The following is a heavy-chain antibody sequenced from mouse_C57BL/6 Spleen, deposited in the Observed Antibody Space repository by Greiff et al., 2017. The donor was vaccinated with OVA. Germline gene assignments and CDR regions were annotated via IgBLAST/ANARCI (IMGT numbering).Heavy chain of an antibody. CDR2: IYPGSGNT. CDR1: GYTFTDYY. Sequence: VQLQQSGAELVRPGASVKLSCKASGYTFTDYYINWVKQRPGQGLEWIARIYPGSGNTYYNEKFKGKATLTAEKSSSTAYMQLSSLTSEDSAVYFCALDSAGYMAMDYWGQGTSVTVSS. V-gene: IGHV1-76*01. CDR3: ALDSAGYMAMDY. D-gene: IGHD3-2*02. J-gene: IGHJ4*01.